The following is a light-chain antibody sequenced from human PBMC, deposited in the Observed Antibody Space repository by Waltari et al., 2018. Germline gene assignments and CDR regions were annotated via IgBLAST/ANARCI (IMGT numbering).Light chain of an antibody. V-gene: IGKV2-28*01. CDR2: LGS. Sequence: DIVVTQSPLSLPVTPGEPASLSCRSSQSLLHSNGFNSLDLSLKTPGQSTQLLIYLGSNQASEGPDRFSGSGSGTDFTLKISRVEAEDVGVYYCMQSLRALWTFGQGTKVEIK. CDR1: QSLLHSNGFNS. J-gene: IGKJ1*01. CDR3: MQSLRALWT.